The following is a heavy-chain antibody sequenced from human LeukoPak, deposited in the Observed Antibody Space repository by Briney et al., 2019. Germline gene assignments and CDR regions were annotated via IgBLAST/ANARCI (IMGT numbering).Heavy chain of an antibody. D-gene: IGHD3-22*01. CDR3: AKGTDYYDSSGYSAFDI. CDR2: IKQDGSEK. J-gene: IGHJ3*02. V-gene: IGHV3-7*01. Sequence: QPGGSLRLSCAASGFTFSSYWMSWVRQAPGKGLEWVANIKQDGSEKYYVDSVKGRFTISRDNAKNSLYLQMNSLRAEDTAVYYCAKGTDYYDSSGYSAFDIWGQGTMVTVSS. CDR1: GFTFSSYW.